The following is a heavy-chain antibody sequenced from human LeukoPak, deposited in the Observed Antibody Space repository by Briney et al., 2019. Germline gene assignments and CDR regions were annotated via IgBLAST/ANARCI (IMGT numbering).Heavy chain of an antibody. CDR1: GGSISSYY. CDR3: ARRRMVRAPFRFDP. D-gene: IGHD3-10*01. V-gene: IGHV4-59*12. Sequence: SETLSLTCTVSGGSISSYYWSWIRQPPGKGLEWIGYIYYSGSTNYNPSLKSRVTISVDTSKNQFSLKLSSVTAADTAVYYCARRRMVRAPFRFDPWGQGTLVTVSS. CDR2: IYYSGST. J-gene: IGHJ5*02.